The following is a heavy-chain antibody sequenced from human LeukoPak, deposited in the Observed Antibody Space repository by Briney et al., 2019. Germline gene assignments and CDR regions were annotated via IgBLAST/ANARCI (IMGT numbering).Heavy chain of an antibody. CDR3: ARVPSYYDYVWGSYRSGAFDI. J-gene: IGHJ3*02. Sequence: SETLSLTCTVSGGSISSYYWSWIRQPPGKGLEWIGYIYYSGSTNYNPSPKSRVTISVDTSKNQFSLKLSSVTAADTAVYYCARVPSYYDYVWGSYRSGAFDIWGQGTMVTASS. D-gene: IGHD3-16*02. CDR2: IYYSGST. V-gene: IGHV4-59*01. CDR1: GGSISSYY.